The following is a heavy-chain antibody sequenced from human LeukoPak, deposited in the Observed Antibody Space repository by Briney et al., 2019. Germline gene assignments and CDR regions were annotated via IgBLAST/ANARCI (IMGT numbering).Heavy chain of an antibody. CDR3: AKESHYYDSSACDY. D-gene: IGHD3-22*01. Sequence: GGSLRLSCAASGFTFSSYGMSWVRQAPGKGLEWVSAISGSGGSTYYADSVKGRFTISRDNSKNPLYLQMNSLRAEDTAVYYCAKESHYYDSSACDYWGQGTLVTVSS. J-gene: IGHJ4*02. V-gene: IGHV3-23*01. CDR1: GFTFSSYG. CDR2: ISGSGGST.